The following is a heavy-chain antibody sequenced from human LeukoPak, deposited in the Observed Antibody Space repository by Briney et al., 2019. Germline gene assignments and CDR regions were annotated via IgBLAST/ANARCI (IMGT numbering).Heavy chain of an antibody. CDR2: LRPDGSDK. CDR3: ARDAYDDASES. J-gene: IGHJ5*02. CDR1: GFTFSGYW. D-gene: IGHD3-3*01. V-gene: IGHV3-7*01. Sequence: GGSLRLSCAASGFTFSGYWMTWGRQAPGKGLEWVANLRPDGSDKYYADSVKGRFTISRDNAKNSLYLQMNGLRAGDTAIYYCARDAYDDASESWGQGTLVTVSS.